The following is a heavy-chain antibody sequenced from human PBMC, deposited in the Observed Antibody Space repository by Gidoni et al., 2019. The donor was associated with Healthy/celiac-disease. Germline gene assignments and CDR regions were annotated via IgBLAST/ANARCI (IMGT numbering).Heavy chain of an antibody. Sequence: EVQLVESGGGLVQPGGSLRLSCAASGFTFSSYWMHWVRQAPGKGLVWGPRINSDGISTSYADSVKGRFTISRDNAKNTLYLQMNSLRAEDTAVYYCARHAVVVTATHAFDIWGQGTMVTVSS. CDR1: GFTFSSYW. V-gene: IGHV3-74*01. D-gene: IGHD2-21*02. CDR2: INSDGIST. J-gene: IGHJ3*02. CDR3: ARHAVVVTATHAFDI.